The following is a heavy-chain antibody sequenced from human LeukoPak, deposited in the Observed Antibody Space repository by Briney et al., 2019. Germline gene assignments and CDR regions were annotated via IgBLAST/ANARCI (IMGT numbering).Heavy chain of an antibody. J-gene: IGHJ4*02. V-gene: IGHV4-39*01. D-gene: IGHD6-19*01. CDR3: ARQVVAVAGTGYFDY. CDR2: IYYSGST. Sequence: PSETLSLTCTVSGGSIRSSSYYWGWIRQPPGKGLEWIGSIYYSGSTYYNASFKSRGTISVDTSKNQFSLKLNSVTAADTAVYFCARQVVAVAGTGYFDYWGQGTLVTVSS. CDR1: GGSIRSSSYY.